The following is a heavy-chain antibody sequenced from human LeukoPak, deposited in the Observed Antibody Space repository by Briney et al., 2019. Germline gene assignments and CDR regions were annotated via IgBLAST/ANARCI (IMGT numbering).Heavy chain of an antibody. Sequence: GGSLRLSCAASGFTFSSYSMNWVRQAPGKGLEWVSSIDSSSSYIYYADSVKGRFTISRDNAKNSLFLQMNSLRVEDTAVYYCARPGITGTMGYGAFDIWGQGTRVTVSS. CDR2: IDSSSSYI. J-gene: IGHJ3*02. CDR3: ARPGITGTMGYGAFDI. V-gene: IGHV3-21*01. CDR1: GFTFSSYS. D-gene: IGHD1-7*01.